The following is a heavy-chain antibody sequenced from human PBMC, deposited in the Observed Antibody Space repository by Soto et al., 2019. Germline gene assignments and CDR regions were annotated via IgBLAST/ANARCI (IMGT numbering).Heavy chain of an antibody. CDR3: AGFGYDWNGWD. J-gene: IGHJ4*01. V-gene: IGHV3-74*01. Sequence: EMQLVESGGGLVQPGGSLRLSCVASGLSFRNYWVHWVRQAPGKGLEWVSRINTDGTYTSNADPVKGRFTISRDNAKNTLYLQMNSLRVEDTAVYFCAGFGYDWNGWDWGPGTPVTVSS. CDR1: GLSFRNYW. CDR2: INTDGTYT. D-gene: IGHD1-20*01.